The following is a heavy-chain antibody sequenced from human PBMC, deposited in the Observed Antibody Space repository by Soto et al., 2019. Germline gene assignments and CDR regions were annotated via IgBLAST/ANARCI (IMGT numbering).Heavy chain of an antibody. D-gene: IGHD5-12*01. J-gene: IGHJ4*02. Sequence: SETLSLTCTVSGDSIGAYSWSWVRQPPGKGLEWIGNIHYNGNTKYNPSLKSRVTMSVDTSKNQFSLKLISVTAADTAKYFCAREGNLGRWLQPLDFWGQGTLVTVSS. CDR2: IHYNGNT. CDR1: GDSIGAYS. CDR3: AREGNLGRWLQPLDF. V-gene: IGHV4-59*01.